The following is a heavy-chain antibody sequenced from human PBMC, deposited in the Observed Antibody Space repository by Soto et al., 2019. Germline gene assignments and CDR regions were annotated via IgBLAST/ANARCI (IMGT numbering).Heavy chain of an antibody. D-gene: IGHD4-17*01. CDR2: ISYDGSNK. J-gene: IGHJ4*02. Sequence: QVQLVESGGGVVQPGRSLRLSCAASGFTFSSYGMHWVRQAPGKGLEWVAVISYDGSNKYYADSVKGRFTISRDNSKNTLYLQMNSLRAEDTAVYYCAKDPTTVTTGYFDYWGQGTLVPVSS. CDR1: GFTFSSYG. V-gene: IGHV3-30*18. CDR3: AKDPTTVTTGYFDY.